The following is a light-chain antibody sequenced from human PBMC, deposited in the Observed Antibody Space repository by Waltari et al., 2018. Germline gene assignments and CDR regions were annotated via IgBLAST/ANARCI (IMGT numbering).Light chain of an antibody. CDR2: ALL. CDR3: QQCNKIPWT. Sequence: DIQLTQSPSSLSASVGDRVTITCRASQTVDHYLAWYQQKLGEAPKVLIYALLSLRGGIPSRFSGRSSGTEYTLTINNLQPEYFGTYYCQQCNKIPWTFGQGTKVEIK. J-gene: IGKJ1*01. CDR1: QTVDHY. V-gene: IGKV1-39*01.